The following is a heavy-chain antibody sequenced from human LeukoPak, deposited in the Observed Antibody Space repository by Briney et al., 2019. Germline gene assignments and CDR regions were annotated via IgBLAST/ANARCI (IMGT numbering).Heavy chain of an antibody. D-gene: IGHD1-7*01. V-gene: IGHV3-33*01. CDR2: IWYDGSNK. CDR1: GFTFSSYG. J-gene: IGHJ4*02. CDR3: ARVKNYHFDY. Sequence: GRSLRLSCAASGFTFSSYGMHWVRQAPGKGREWVAIIWYDGSNKHYADSVKGRFTISRDNSKNTLYLQMNSLRAEDTAVYYCARVKNYHFDYWGQGTLVTVSS.